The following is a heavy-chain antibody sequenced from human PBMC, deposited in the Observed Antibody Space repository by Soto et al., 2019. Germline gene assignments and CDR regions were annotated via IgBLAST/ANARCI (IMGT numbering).Heavy chain of an antibody. V-gene: IGHV4-59*11. CDR2: IYYNGNT. J-gene: IGHJ4*02. CDR1: GGSISNHY. CDR3: ARSNWYSEY. D-gene: IGHD7-27*01. Sequence: QVQLQESGPGLVNPSETLSLTCTVSGGSISNHYWSWIRQPPGKGLEWIGYIYYNGNTNYNPSLKSRVTMSVDTSKNQFSLKFSSVTSAETAVYYCARSNWYSEYWGQGTLVTVSS.